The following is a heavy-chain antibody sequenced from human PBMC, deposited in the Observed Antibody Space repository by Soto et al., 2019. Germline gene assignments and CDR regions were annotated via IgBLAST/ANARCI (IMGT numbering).Heavy chain of an antibody. Sequence: QLQLQASGPGLVKASETLSLTCTVSGDSISSSSFYWGWIRQPPGKGLEWIGTFYYGGRTFFNSSLESRITISADTSNNQFSLRLTSVTATDTAVYYCARIVSWYNNWLDPWGQGTLVTVSS. CDR2: FYYGGRT. CDR1: GDSISSSSFY. CDR3: ARIVSWYNNWLDP. D-gene: IGHD6-13*01. V-gene: IGHV4-39*01. J-gene: IGHJ5*02.